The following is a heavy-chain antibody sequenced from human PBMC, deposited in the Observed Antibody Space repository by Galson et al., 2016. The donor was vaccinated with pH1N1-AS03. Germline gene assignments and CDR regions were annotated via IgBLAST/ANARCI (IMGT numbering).Heavy chain of an antibody. CDR3: ASRSSVLYSYGSDV. V-gene: IGHV4-59*01. CDR1: GDSLDTFS. J-gene: IGHJ6*02. Sequence: SETLSLTCSVSGDSLDTFSWTWIRQPPGKGLEWIGFTFYGGSTHYNHSLKSRITISVDTSKNLFSLQLKSVTAADTAVYYCASRSSVLYSYGSDVWGQGTTVIVSS. D-gene: IGHD3-10*01. CDR2: TFYGGST.